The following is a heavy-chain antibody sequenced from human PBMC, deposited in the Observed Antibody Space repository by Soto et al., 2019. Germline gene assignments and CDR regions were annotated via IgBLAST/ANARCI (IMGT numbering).Heavy chain of an antibody. Sequence: GGSLRLSCAGSGFMFSSFAMTLFRHSPLKWLEWVSTTRSNGEHTYYADSVKGRFTVSRDNSKNTLFLEMSSLRAEDSAIYYCAKDSKSVSVSAARVYGMDVWGQGTTVTVSS. V-gene: IGHV3-23*01. J-gene: IGHJ6*02. CDR2: TRSNGEHT. CDR1: GFMFSSFA. D-gene: IGHD2-2*01. CDR3: AKDSKSVSVSAARVYGMDV.